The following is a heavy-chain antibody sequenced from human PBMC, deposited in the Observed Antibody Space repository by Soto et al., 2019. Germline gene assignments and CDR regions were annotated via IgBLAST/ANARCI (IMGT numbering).Heavy chain of an antibody. CDR2: IYYSGST. D-gene: IGHD2-2*01. V-gene: IGHV4-39*01. CDR1: GGSISSSSYY. J-gene: IGHJ5*02. CDR3: AKKDGGSSTSCCAFDP. Sequence: ASETLSLTCTVSGGSISSSSYYWGWIRQPPGKGLEWIGSIYYSGSTYYNPSLKSRVTISVDTSKNQFSLKLSSVTAADTAVYYCAKKDGGSSTSCCAFDPWGRGTLVTVSS.